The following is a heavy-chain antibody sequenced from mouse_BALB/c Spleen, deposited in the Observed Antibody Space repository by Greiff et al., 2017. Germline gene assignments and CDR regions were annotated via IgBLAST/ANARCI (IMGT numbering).Heavy chain of an antibody. Sequence: EVQLVESGGGLVKPGGSLKLSCAASGFSFSDYYMYWVRQTPEKRLEWVATISDGGSYTYYPDSVKGRFTISRDNAKNNQYLQMSSLKSEDTAMYYCARSMRVTTEDYAMDYWGQGTSVTVSS. V-gene: IGHV5-4*02. D-gene: IGHD2-3*01. J-gene: IGHJ4*01. CDR2: ISDGGSYT. CDR1: GFSFSDYY. CDR3: ARSMRVTTEDYAMDY.